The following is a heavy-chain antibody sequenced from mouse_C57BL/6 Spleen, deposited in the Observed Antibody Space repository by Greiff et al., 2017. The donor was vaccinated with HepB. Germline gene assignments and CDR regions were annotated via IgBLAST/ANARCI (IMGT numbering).Heavy chain of an antibody. V-gene: IGHV1-82*01. CDR3: AINWIYYLDY. Sequence: QVQLQQSGPELVKPGASVKISCKASGYAFSSSWMNWVKQRPGKGLEWIGEIYPGDGDTNYNGKFKGKATLTEDKSSSTAYMQLSSLTSEDSAVYYCAINWIYYLDYWGQGTTLTVSS. CDR2: IYPGDGDT. CDR1: GYAFSSSW. J-gene: IGHJ2*01. D-gene: IGHD4-1*01.